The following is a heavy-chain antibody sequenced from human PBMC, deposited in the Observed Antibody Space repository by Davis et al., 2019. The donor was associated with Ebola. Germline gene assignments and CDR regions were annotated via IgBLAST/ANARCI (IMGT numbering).Heavy chain of an antibody. V-gene: IGHV4-30-4*01. CDR1: GASVSSSSFY. J-gene: IGHJ6*03. D-gene: IGHD2-2*02. CDR3: ASAHHCSSTSCYTHYYYYYMDV. CDR2: IYYSGST. Sequence: PSETLSLTCTVSGASVSSSSFYWSWIRQPPGKGLEWIGYIYYSGSTYYNPSLKSRVTISVDTSKNQFSLKLSSVTAADTAVYYCASAHHCSSTSCYTHYYYYYMDVWGKGTTVTVSS.